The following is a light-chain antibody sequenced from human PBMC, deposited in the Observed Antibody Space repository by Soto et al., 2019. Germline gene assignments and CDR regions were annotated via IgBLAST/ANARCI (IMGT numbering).Light chain of an antibody. CDR3: QQLNSYPSIT. Sequence: IPLTQSPSSLSASAGARXTLXCMASQGVSSYLAWYQQKPGKAPKLLIYAASTLQSGVPSRFSGSGSGTEFTLTISSLQPEDFATYYCQQLNSYPSITFGQGTRLEIK. CDR2: AAS. V-gene: IGKV1-9*01. J-gene: IGKJ5*01. CDR1: QGVSSY.